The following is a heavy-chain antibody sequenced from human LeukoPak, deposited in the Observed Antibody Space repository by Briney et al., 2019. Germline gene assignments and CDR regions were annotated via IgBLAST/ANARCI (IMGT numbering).Heavy chain of an antibody. CDR2: ISSSSSYI. D-gene: IGHD5-12*01. J-gene: IGHJ4*02. CDR1: GFTFSSYS. Sequence: GGSLRLSCAASGFTFSSYSMNWVRQAPGKGLEWVSSISSSSSYIYYADSVKGRFTISRDNAKNSLYLQMNSLRAEDTAVYYCARDLYSGYEDIYWGQGTLVTVSS. V-gene: IGHV3-21*01. CDR3: ARDLYSGYEDIY.